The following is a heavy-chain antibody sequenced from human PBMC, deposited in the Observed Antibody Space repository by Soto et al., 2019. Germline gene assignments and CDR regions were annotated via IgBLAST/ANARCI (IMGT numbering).Heavy chain of an antibody. CDR1: GGTFSSYA. Sequence: QVQLVQSGAEVKKPGSSVKVSCKASGGTFSSYAISWVRQAPGQGLEWMGGIIPIFGTANYAQKFQGRVTITADESTSXAXMXXSSLRSEDTAVYYCARGGYGSSTSCYLPVARGMDVWGQGTTVTVSS. V-gene: IGHV1-69*12. CDR3: ARGGYGSSTSCYLPVARGMDV. D-gene: IGHD2-2*01. CDR2: IIPIFGTA. J-gene: IGHJ6*02.